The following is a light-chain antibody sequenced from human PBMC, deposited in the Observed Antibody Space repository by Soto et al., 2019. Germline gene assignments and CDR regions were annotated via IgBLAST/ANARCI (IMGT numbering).Light chain of an antibody. Sequence: EIVLTQSPATLSLSPGERATLSCRASQSVSSYLAWYQQKPGQAPRLLIYDASNRATGIPARFSGSGSATDFTLTISSLEPDDFALYYCQQRSNWPPNTFGQWTRLEIK. CDR1: QSVSSY. V-gene: IGKV3-11*01. CDR2: DAS. J-gene: IGKJ5*01. CDR3: QQRSNWPPNT.